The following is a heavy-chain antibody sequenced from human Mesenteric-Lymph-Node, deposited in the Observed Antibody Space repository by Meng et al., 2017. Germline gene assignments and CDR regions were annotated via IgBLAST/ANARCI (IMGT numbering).Heavy chain of an antibody. D-gene: IGHD6-19*01. CDR3: ARDGDSSGWYWLYYFDY. CDR2: ISGSGGNT. Sequence: VQLVASGGGVVQPGRSLGSSCAASGFTFDDDGMSWVRQAPGKGLEWVSGISGSGGNTYYADSVKGRFTISRDSSKNTLYLQMNSLRAEDTAVYYCARDGDSSGWYWLYYFDYWGQGTLVTVSS. V-gene: IGHV3-23*04. CDR1: GFTFDDDG. J-gene: IGHJ4*02.